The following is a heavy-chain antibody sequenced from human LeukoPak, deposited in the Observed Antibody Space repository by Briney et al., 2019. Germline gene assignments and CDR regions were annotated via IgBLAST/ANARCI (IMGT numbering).Heavy chain of an antibody. CDR1: GGSVTSTNC. J-gene: IGHJ4*02. CDR2: VHLDGRT. D-gene: IGHD3-3*01. V-gene: IGHV4-4*02. CDR3: AREGGFYRPLDY. Sequence: SETLSLTCAASGGSVTSTNCWTWVRQPPGKGLEWIGEVHLDGRTNYNPSLTGRLTLSVDLYENHISLKLTSVTAADTAVYYCAREGGFYRPLDYLGQGTLVTVSS.